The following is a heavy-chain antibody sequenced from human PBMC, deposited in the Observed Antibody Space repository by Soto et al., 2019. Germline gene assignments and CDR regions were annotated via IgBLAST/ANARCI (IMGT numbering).Heavy chain of an antibody. CDR1: GFTFSGYG. CDR2: ISNDGSNK. CDR3: AKDTYKDSWSGFEFDP. Sequence: QVQVVESGGGVVQPGRSLRLSCAASGFTFSGYGMHWVRQAPGKGLEWVAVISNDGSNKYYGDSVKGRFTISRDNSKNTLFLQMNSLRAEDKAVYYCAKDTYKDSWSGFEFDPRGQGTLVTVSS. J-gene: IGHJ5*02. V-gene: IGHV3-30*18. D-gene: IGHD3-3*01.